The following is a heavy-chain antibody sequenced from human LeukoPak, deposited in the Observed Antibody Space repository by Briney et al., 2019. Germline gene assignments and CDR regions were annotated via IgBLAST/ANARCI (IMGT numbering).Heavy chain of an antibody. V-gene: IGHV3-7*01. J-gene: IGHJ4*02. D-gene: IGHD1-7*01. CDR3: ARGWNYAFRFDY. CDR2: IKQDGSER. Sequence: GGSLRPSCAASGFPFSDYWMTWVRQAPGKGLEWVAHIKQDGSERYYGDSVKGRFTISRDNANNLVYLQMNSLGAEDTAVYYCARGWNYAFRFDYWGQGTLVTVSS. CDR1: GFPFSDYW.